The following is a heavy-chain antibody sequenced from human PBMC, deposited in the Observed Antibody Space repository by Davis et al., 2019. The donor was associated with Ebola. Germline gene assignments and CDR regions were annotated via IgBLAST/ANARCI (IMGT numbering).Heavy chain of an antibody. CDR2: INPKSGVT. V-gene: IGHV1-2*02. CDR1: GYTFTSYY. D-gene: IGHD6-13*01. CDR3: ARLIVRAAAGGHDY. J-gene: IGHJ4*02. Sequence: ASVKVSCKASGYTFTSYYMNWVRQAPGQGLEWVGWINPKSGVTNYAQKFQGRVTMTTDTSTSTAYMELRTLRSDDTAVYYCARLIVRAAAGGHDYWGQGTLVTVSS.